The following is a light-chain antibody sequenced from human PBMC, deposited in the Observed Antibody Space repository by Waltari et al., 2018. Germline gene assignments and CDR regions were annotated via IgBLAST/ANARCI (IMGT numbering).Light chain of an antibody. CDR1: TSNIGSNY. J-gene: IGLJ1*01. CDR3: AAWDDSLRGLV. V-gene: IGLV1-47*01. CDR2: TNN. Sequence: QPVLTQPPSASVTPGLRVPISCSGTTSNIGSNYVHWYQQVPGTAPQLLIHTNNRRPSGVPDRFSASKSDTSASLVIAGLQSEDEAEYYCAAWDDSLRGLVFGTGTQVTV.